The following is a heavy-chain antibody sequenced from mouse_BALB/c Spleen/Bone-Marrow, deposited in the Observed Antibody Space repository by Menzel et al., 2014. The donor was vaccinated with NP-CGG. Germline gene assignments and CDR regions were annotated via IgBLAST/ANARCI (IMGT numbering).Heavy chain of an antibody. J-gene: IGHJ3*01. Sequence: VQLQQSGPELEKPGASVKISCKASGYSFTGYNMNWVKQTNGKSLEWIGNIDPYNGDTRYSQKFKGKATLTVDKSSSTSYMQLKSLTSEDSAVYYCARGGYGVGTFAYWGQGTLVTVSA. CDR1: GYSFTGYN. CDR2: IDPYNGDT. CDR3: ARGGYGVGTFAY. D-gene: IGHD1-2*01. V-gene: IGHV1S135*01.